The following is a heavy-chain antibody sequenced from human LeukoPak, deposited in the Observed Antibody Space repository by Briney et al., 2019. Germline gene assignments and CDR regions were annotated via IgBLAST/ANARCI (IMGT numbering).Heavy chain of an antibody. V-gene: IGHV3-74*01. CDR2: IASDGITT. CDR3: ARDRYGVIDY. J-gene: IGHJ4*02. D-gene: IGHD3-3*01. CDR1: GFTFSSHW. Sequence: GGSLRLSCAASGFTFSSHWMHWARQAPGKGLVWVSRIASDGITTSYGDSVQGRFTISRENDKNTLYLQMNSLRAEDTAVYYCARDRYGVIDYWGQGTLVTVSS.